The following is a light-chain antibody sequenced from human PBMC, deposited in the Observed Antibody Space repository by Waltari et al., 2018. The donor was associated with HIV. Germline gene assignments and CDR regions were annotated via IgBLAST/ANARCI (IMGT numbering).Light chain of an antibody. Sequence: QSALSQPASVSGSPGQSISISCSGTVSDTAVYLFVSWYRLSPGKAPQLLLYDIKRRPSRISLRFSGSKSGNTATLTSSGLQAEDEADYYCTSYTQNRSLLFGGGTKLTVL. CDR2: DIK. V-gene: IGLV2-14*03. CDR1: VSDTAVYLF. J-gene: IGLJ3*02. CDR3: TSYTQNRSLL.